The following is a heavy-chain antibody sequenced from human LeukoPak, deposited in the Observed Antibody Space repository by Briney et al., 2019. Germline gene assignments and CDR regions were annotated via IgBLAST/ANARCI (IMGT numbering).Heavy chain of an antibody. CDR1: GGSISSGDYY. D-gene: IGHD6-6*01. V-gene: IGHV4-61*08. CDR3: ARGGAARLHFQN. Sequence: SETLSLTCTVSGGSISSGDYYWTWIRQPPGKGLEWIGYIYHSGSTNYNPSLQSRVTISVDTSKNQFSLNLYSVTAADTAVYYCARGGAARLHFQNWGQGTLVTVSS. CDR2: IYHSGST. J-gene: IGHJ1*01.